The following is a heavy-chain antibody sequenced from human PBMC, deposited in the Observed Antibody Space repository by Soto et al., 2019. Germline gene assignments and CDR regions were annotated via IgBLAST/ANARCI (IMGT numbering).Heavy chain of an antibody. CDR1: GYTFTSYY. D-gene: IGHD6-19*01. J-gene: IGHJ5*02. V-gene: IGHV1-46*01. CDR3: ARDSSEVAGTRRWFDP. Sequence: ASVKVSCKASGYTFTSYYMHWVRQAPGQGLEWMGIINPSGGSTSYAQKFQGRVTMTRDKSTSTVYMELSSLRSEDTAVYYCARDSSEVAGTRRWFDPWGQGNLVTVSS. CDR2: INPSGGST.